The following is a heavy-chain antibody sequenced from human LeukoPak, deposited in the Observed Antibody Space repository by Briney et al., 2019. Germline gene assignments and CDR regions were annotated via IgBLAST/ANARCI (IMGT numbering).Heavy chain of an antibody. CDR3: ARLRWSKLMVYATSRLFDY. J-gene: IGHJ4*02. CDR2: IYYSGST. CDR1: GGSISSSSYY. Sequence: SETLSLTCTVSGGSISSSSYYWGWIRQPPGKGLEWIGSIYYSGSTYSNPSLKSRVTISVDTSKNQFSLKLSSVTAADTAVYYCARLRWSKLMVYATSRLFDYWGQGTLVTVSS. V-gene: IGHV4-39*01. D-gene: IGHD2-8*01.